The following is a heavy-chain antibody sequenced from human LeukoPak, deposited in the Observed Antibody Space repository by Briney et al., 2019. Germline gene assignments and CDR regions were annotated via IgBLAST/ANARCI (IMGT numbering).Heavy chain of an antibody. V-gene: IGHV4-30-2*01. D-gene: IGHD3-10*01. CDR1: GGSIISSGGYY. Sequence: PSETLSLTCTVSGGSIISSGGYYWSWIRQPPGKGLEWIGYIYHSGSTYYNPSLKSRVTISVDRSKNQFSLKLSSVTAADTAVYYCASVGSGRKGPFDYWGQGTLVTVSS. CDR2: IYHSGST. CDR3: ASVGSGRKGPFDY. J-gene: IGHJ4*02.